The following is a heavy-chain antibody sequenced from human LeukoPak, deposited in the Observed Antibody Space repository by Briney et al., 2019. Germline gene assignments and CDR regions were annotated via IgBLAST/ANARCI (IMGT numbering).Heavy chain of an antibody. CDR2: INASGRTI. Sequence: GGSLRLSCAASGFNFSSYNMNWVRQAPGKGLEWISYINASGRTIYYADSVKGRFTSSRDNAKNSLYLQMNSLRAEDTAVYYCARDYYNSSGYWGGDYWGQGTLVTVSA. CDR3: ARDYYNSSGYWGGDY. J-gene: IGHJ4*02. V-gene: IGHV3-48*01. CDR1: GFNFSSYN. D-gene: IGHD3-22*01.